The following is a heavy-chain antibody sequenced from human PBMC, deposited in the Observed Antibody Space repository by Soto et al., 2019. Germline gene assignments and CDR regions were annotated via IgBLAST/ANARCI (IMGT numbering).Heavy chain of an antibody. D-gene: IGHD5-18*01. CDR1: GGSISSSSYY. J-gene: IGHJ4*02. Sequence: QLQLQESGPGLVKPSETLSLTCTVSGGSISSSSYYWGWIRQPPGKGLEWIGSIYYSGSTYYNPSLKSRVTISVDTSKNQLSLKLSSVTAADTAVYYCQALDTAMAAGDYWGQGNLVNVSS. CDR2: IYYSGST. CDR3: QALDTAMAAGDY. V-gene: IGHV4-39*01.